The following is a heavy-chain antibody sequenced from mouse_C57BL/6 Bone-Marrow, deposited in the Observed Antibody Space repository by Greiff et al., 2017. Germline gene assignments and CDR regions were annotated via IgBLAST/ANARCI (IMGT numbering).Heavy chain of an antibody. CDR1: GFNIKDDY. Sequence: VQLKESGAELVRPGASVTLSCTASGFNIKDDYMHWVKQRPEQGLEWIGWIDPENGDTEYASKFQGKATITADTSSNTAYLQLSSLTSEDTAVYYCTTLLNQGGFDYWGQGTTLTVAS. CDR2: IDPENGDT. CDR3: TTLLNQGGFDY. J-gene: IGHJ2*01. V-gene: IGHV14-4*01. D-gene: IGHD1-3*01.